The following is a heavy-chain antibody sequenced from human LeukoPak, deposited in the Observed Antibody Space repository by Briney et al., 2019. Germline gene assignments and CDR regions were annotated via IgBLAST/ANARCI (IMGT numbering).Heavy chain of an antibody. CDR1: GYMLTGYY. CDR2: INPNSDGT. Sequence: ASVKVSCKASGYMLTGYYMHWVRQAPGQGLEWMGWINPNSDGTNYTQKFQGRVTMTRDTSIGTAYMDLNRLRSDDTAVYYCARVVAVTGTPVYYMDVWGKGTTVTVSS. D-gene: IGHD6-19*01. CDR3: ARVVAVTGTPVYYMDV. V-gene: IGHV1-2*02. J-gene: IGHJ6*03.